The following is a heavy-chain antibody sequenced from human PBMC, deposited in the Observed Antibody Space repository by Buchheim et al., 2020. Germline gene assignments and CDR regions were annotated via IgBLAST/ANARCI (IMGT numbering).Heavy chain of an antibody. J-gene: IGHJ6*02. D-gene: IGHD3-22*01. V-gene: IGHV3-30*18. CDR3: AKIITSDSSGYYYEDYYYGMDV. CDR1: GFTFSSYG. Sequence: QVQLVESGGDVVQPGRSLRLSCAASGFTFSSYGMHWVRQAPGKGLEWVAVISYDGSNKYYADSVKGRFTISRDNSKNTLYLQMNSLRAEDTAVYYCAKIITSDSSGYYYEDYYYGMDVWGQGTT. CDR2: ISYDGSNK.